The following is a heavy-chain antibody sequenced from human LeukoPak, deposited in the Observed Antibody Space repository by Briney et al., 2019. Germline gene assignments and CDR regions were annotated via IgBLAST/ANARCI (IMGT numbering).Heavy chain of an antibody. CDR1: GYXFTNYW. CDR3: ARRYCSGSSCYLFDY. V-gene: IGHV5-51*01. Sequence: GESLKISCKGSGYXFTNYWIGWVRQMPGKGLEWMGIIHPRDSDTRYSPSFQGQVTISADKSISTAYLQWSSLKASDTAMYYCARRYCSGSSCYLFDYWGQGTLVTVSS. J-gene: IGHJ4*02. D-gene: IGHD2-15*01. CDR2: IHPRDSDT.